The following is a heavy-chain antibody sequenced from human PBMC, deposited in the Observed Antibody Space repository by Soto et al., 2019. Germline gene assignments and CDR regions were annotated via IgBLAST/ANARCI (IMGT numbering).Heavy chain of an antibody. CDR1: GFTVSSYA. CDR3: AKESDH. Sequence: GGSLRLSCAASGFTVSSYAMSWVRQAPGKGLEWVSTISGSGGGTYYADSMKGRFTIPRDNSKNTLYLQMYSLRVEDTAVYYCAKESDHWGQVTLVTVSP. V-gene: IGHV3-23*01. J-gene: IGHJ4*02. CDR2: ISGSGGGT.